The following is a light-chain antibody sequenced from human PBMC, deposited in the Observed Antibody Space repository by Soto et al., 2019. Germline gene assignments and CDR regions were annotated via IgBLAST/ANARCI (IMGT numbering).Light chain of an antibody. CDR2: VNSDGSH. Sequence: QLVLTQSPSASASLGASVKLTCTLSSGHSTYDISWHQQQPEKGPRYLMKVNSDGSHNKGDGIPDRFSGSSSGAERYLTISSLQAEDEADYYCQTWGTGFWVFGGGTTLTVL. V-gene: IGLV4-69*01. J-gene: IGLJ3*02. CDR1: SGHSTYD. CDR3: QTWGTGFWV.